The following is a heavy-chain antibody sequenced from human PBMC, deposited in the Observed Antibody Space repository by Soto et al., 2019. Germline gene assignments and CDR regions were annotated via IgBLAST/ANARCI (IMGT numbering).Heavy chain of an antibody. CDR1: GGSISSYY. J-gene: IGHJ1*01. CDR3: ERWMTTVVSGNFHH. D-gene: IGHD4-17*01. CDR2: IYYSGPT. Sequence: QVQLQESGPGLVKPSETLSLTCTVSGGSISSYYWCWIRQPPEKGLERVGYIYYSGPTNYNTSLKSRATKSVVTSKNHFPLKLSSVTAADTAVYYCERWMTTVVSGNFHHWGQGTLVTVSS. V-gene: IGHV4-59*01.